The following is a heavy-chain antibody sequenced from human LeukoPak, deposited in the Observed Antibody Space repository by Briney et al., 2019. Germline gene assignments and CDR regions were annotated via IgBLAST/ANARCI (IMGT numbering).Heavy chain of an antibody. Sequence: SETLSLTCAVYGGSFSGYYWSWIRQPPGKGLEWIGEINHSGSTNYNPSLKSRVTISVDTSKNQFSLKLSSVTAADTAVYYCARHEKAYYYCAGSLSGFDYWGQGTLVTVSS. J-gene: IGHJ4*02. CDR2: INHSGST. V-gene: IGHV4-34*01. CDR1: GGSFSGYY. D-gene: IGHD3-10*01. CDR3: ARHEKAYYYCAGSLSGFDY.